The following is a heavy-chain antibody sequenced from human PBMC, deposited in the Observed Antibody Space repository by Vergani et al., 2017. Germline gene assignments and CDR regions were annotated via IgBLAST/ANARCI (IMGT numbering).Heavy chain of an antibody. D-gene: IGHD4-23*01. CDR3: ARDTDYGGNSGNY. J-gene: IGHJ4*02. V-gene: IGHV1-69*01. CDR1: GGTFSSYA. Sequence: QVQLVQSGAEVKKPGSSVKVSCKASGGTFSSYAISWVRQAPGQGLAWMGGIIPIFGTANYAQKFQGRVTITADESTSTAYMALSSLRSEDTAVYYCARDTDYGGNSGNYWGQGTLVTVSS. CDR2: IIPIFGTA.